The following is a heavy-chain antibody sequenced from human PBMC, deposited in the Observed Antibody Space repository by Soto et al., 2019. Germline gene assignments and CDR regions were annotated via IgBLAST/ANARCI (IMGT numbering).Heavy chain of an antibody. CDR2: MNPNSGNT. CDR3: ARERTRGFDP. J-gene: IGHJ5*02. Sequence: QVHLVQSGAEVRKPGASVKVSCKASGYTFTSYDINWVRQATGQGLEWMGWMNPNSGNTAYAQKCQGRVTMTRNTSISTAHMELSSLRSDDTAVYYCARERTRGFDPWGQGTLVTVSS. CDR1: GYTFTSYD. V-gene: IGHV1-8*01.